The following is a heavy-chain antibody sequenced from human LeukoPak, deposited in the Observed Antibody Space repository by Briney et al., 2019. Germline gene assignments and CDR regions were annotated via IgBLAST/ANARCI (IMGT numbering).Heavy chain of an antibody. V-gene: IGHV3-23*01. D-gene: IGHD3-22*01. Sequence: GGSLRLSCAVSGITLSNYGMSWVRQAPGKGLEWVAGISDGGGSTNYADSVKGRFTISRDNPKNTLYLQMNSLRAEDTAVHFCARRGVVIRVILVGFHKEAFYFDSWGQGALVTVSS. CDR1: GITLSNYG. CDR2: ISDGGGST. J-gene: IGHJ4*02. CDR3: ARRGVVIRVILVGFHKEAFYFDS.